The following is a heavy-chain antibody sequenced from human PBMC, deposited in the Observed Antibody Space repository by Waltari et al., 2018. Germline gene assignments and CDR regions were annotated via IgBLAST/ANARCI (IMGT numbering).Heavy chain of an antibody. J-gene: IGHJ6*04. D-gene: IGHD2-15*01. CDR2: IYYSGST. Sequence: QVQLQESGPGLVKPSETLSLTCTVSGGSISSYYWSWIRQPPGKGLEWIGYIYYSGSTNYNPSLKSRVTISVDTSKNQFSLKLSSVTAADTAVYYCARGGVVLRDRRADVWGKGTTVTVSS. CDR3: ARGGVVLRDRRADV. V-gene: IGHV4-59*12. CDR1: GGSISSYY.